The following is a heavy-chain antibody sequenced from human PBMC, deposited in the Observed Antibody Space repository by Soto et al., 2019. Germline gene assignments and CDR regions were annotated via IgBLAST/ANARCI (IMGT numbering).Heavy chain of an antibody. CDR2: TYYRYKWYN. CDR1: GDSVSSNSAA. D-gene: IGHD6-19*01. Sequence: QTLSLTCAISGDSVSSNSAAWNWIRQSPSRGLEWLGRTYYRYKWYNEYAVSVKSRISINPDTSKNQFSLQLNSVSPEDTAVYYCARGRSSGWHYFDYWGQGTLVTVSS. V-gene: IGHV6-1*01. J-gene: IGHJ4*02. CDR3: ARGRSSGWHYFDY.